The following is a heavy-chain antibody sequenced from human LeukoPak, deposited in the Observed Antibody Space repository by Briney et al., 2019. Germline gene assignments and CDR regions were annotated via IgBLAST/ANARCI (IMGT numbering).Heavy chain of an antibody. CDR3: TRDHRDDWNPGYYFDY. J-gene: IGHJ4*02. CDR1: GFAFCDFA. Sequence: GRSLRLSCAASGFAFCDFAMNWIRQAPGQGLEWVGFIKTTLYGGTTEYAASVKGRFTTSRDDSKAIAYLQMNSLKTEDTAVYYCTRDHRDDWNPGYYFDYWGQGTLVTVSS. CDR2: IKTTLYGGTT. V-gene: IGHV3-49*03. D-gene: IGHD1-1*01.